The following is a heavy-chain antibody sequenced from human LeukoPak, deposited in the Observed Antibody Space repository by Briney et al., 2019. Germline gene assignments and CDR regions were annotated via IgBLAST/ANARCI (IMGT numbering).Heavy chain of an antibody. Sequence: PSETLSLTCTVSGGSISSNSYYWGWIRQPPGKGLEWIGSIFYGGNTYYNPSLKSRVTISVDTSKNQFSLKLSSVTAADTAVYYCARQGGSSSYYWWYFDLWGRGTLVTVSS. J-gene: IGHJ2*01. CDR2: IFYGGNT. CDR3: ARQGGSSSYYWWYFDL. V-gene: IGHV4-39*01. D-gene: IGHD6-13*01. CDR1: GGSISSNSYY.